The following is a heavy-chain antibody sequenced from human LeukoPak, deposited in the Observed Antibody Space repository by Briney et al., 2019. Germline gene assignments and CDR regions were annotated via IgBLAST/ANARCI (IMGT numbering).Heavy chain of an antibody. CDR2: ISSSSSYI. CDR3: ARGIMITFGGVIAPIDY. D-gene: IGHD3-16*02. CDR1: GFTFSSYS. J-gene: IGHJ4*02. Sequence: PGGSLRLSCAASGFTFSSYSMNWVRQAPGKGLEWVSSISSSSSYIYYADSVKGRFTISRDNAKNSLYLQMNSLRAEDTAVYYCARGIMITFGGVIAPIDYWGQGTLVTVSS. V-gene: IGHV3-21*01.